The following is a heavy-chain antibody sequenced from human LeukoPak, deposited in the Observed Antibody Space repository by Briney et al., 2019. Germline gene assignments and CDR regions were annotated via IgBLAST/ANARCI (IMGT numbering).Heavy chain of an antibody. J-gene: IGHJ4*02. CDR1: GFTFDIYA. CDR3: AKDSGYAFDY. Sequence: QPGGSLRPSCAASGFTFDIYAMNWVRQAPGKVLEWVSLISGDGGSTYYADSVKGRFTISRDNSKNSLYLEMNSLRTEDTALYYCAKDSGYAFDYWGQGTLVTVSS. CDR2: ISGDGGST. V-gene: IGHV3-43*02. D-gene: IGHD5-12*01.